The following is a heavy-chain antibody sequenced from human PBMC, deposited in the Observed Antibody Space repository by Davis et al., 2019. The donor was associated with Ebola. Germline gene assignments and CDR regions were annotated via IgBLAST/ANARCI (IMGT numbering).Heavy chain of an antibody. V-gene: IGHV3-30-3*01. CDR2: ITYDGSNK. D-gene: IGHD2-15*01. CDR3: AREKVVENTDPGTYFDY. J-gene: IGHJ4*02. CDR1: GFTFSSYA. Sequence: GESLKISCAASGFTFSSYAMHWVRQAPGKGLEWVAVITYDGSNKYYADSVKGRFTISRDNSKNTLYLQMNSLRAEDTAVYYCAREKVVENTDPGTYFDYWGQGTLVTVSS.